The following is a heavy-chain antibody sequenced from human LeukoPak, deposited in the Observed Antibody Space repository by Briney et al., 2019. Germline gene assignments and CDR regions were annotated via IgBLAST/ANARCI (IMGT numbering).Heavy chain of an antibody. CDR2: IYYSGST. Sequence: SETLSLTCTVSGGSISSGDYYWSWIRQPPGKGLEWIGYIYYSGSTYYNPSLKSRVTISVDTSKNQFSLKLSSVTAADTAVYYCARDDRAVAANIRYWGQGTLVTVSS. D-gene: IGHD2-15*01. J-gene: IGHJ4*02. V-gene: IGHV4-30-4*01. CDR1: GGSISSGDYY. CDR3: ARDDRAVAANIRY.